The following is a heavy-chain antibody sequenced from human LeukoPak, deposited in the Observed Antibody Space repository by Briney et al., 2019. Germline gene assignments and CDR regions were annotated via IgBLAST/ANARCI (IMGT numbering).Heavy chain of an antibody. CDR1: GYTFTSYY. D-gene: IGHD5-18*01. Sequence: ASVKVSCKASGYTFTSYYMHWVRQAPGQGLEWMGIINPSGGSTSYAQKFQGRVTTTRDTSTSTVYMELSSLRSEDTAVYYCAREYTSMGSYGYVGFDYWGQGTLVTVSS. CDR3: AREYTSMGSYGYVGFDY. CDR2: INPSGGST. V-gene: IGHV1-46*01. J-gene: IGHJ4*02.